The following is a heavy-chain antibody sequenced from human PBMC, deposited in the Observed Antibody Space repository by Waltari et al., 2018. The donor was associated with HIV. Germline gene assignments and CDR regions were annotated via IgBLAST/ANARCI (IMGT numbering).Heavy chain of an antibody. CDR3: ARVPYYYDTSAYPDY. CDR1: GYTFTGYY. V-gene: IGHV1-2*02. CDR2: INPNSGGT. D-gene: IGHD3-22*01. Sequence: QVQLVQSGAEVKKPGASVKVSCKASGYTFTGYYMYWVRPAPGQGLEWMGWINPNSGGTNYAQKFQGRVTMTRDTSITTAYMEVSRLRSDDTAVYYCARVPYYYDTSAYPDYWGQGTLVTVSS. J-gene: IGHJ4*02.